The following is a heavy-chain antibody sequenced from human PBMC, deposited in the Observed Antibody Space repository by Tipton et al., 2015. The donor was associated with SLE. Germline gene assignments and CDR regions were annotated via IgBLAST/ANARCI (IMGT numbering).Heavy chain of an antibody. J-gene: IGHJ4*02. Sequence: TLSLTCTVSGASISDNYWSWIRQPTGKRLEWIGYIYSTLSTNYNPSLQNRVTISVDTSKNQFSLKLSSVTAADTAVYYCARESHILHYFDYWGQGTLVTVSS. CDR1: GASISDNY. CDR3: ARESHILHYFDY. CDR2: IYSTLST. V-gene: IGHV4-4*08. D-gene: IGHD1-26*01.